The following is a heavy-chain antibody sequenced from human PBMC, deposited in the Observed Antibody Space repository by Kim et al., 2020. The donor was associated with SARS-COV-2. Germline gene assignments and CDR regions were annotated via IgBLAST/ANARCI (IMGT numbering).Heavy chain of an antibody. Sequence: AGSVKSRITINPDTTKNTFSLQLNSVTPEDTAVYYCARDHYGSGREGMDVWGQGTTVTVSS. J-gene: IGHJ6*02. CDR3: ARDHYGSGREGMDV. V-gene: IGHV6-1*01. D-gene: IGHD3-10*01.